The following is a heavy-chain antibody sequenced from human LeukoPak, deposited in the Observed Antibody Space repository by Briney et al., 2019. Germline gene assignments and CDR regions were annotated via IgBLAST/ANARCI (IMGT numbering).Heavy chain of an antibody. J-gene: IGHJ3*02. D-gene: IGHD3-22*01. V-gene: IGHV4-59*01. CDR1: GGSISGYY. Sequence: SETLSLTCAVSGGSISGYYWSWIRQPPGKGLEWIGYIYYSGSTKYNPSLKSRVTMSVDTSRNQFSLKLSSVTAADTAVYYCARGGLENGYHSNDGFDIWGQGTMVTVSS. CDR3: ARGGLENGYHSNDGFDI. CDR2: IYYSGST.